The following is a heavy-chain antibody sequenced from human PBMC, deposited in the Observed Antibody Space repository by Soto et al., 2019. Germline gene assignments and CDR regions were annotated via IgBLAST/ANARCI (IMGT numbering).Heavy chain of an antibody. D-gene: IGHD1-26*01. CDR2: INPDNGNT. V-gene: IGHV1-18*01. CDR3: ARVGGAVVTADY. J-gene: IGHJ4*02. Sequence: QVQLVQSGHEVKKPGASVKVSCKTSGYTFINYGISWVRQAPGQGLEWMGWINPDNGNTNFAQRLQGRVTMTADRSTRTAYMELRSLRFDDTAMYYCARVGGAVVTADYWGQETLVTVSS. CDR1: GYTFINYG.